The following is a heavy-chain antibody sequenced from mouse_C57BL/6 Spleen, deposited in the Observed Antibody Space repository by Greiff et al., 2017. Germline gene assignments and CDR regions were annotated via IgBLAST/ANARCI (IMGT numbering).Heavy chain of an antibody. J-gene: IGHJ3*01. Sequence: EVQLQQSGPELVKPGASVKISCKASGYTFTDYYMNWVKQSHGKSLEWIGDINPNNGGTSYNQKFKGKATLTVDKSSSTAYMELRSLTSEDSAVYYCAREVVATPFAYWGQGTLVTVSA. CDR2: INPNNGGT. CDR3: AREVVATPFAY. V-gene: IGHV1-26*01. D-gene: IGHD1-1*01. CDR1: GYTFTDYY.